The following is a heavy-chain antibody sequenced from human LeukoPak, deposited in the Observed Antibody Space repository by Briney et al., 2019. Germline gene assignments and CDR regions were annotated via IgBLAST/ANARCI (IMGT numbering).Heavy chain of an antibody. CDR1: GGTFSSYA. CDR2: IIPIFGTA. D-gene: IGHD3-10*01. V-gene: IGHV1-69*05. J-gene: IGHJ5*02. CDR3: ARGGITMVRGVIANGGNWFDP. Sequence: SVKVSCKASGGTFSSYAISWVRQAPGQGLEWMGRIIPIFGTANYTQKFQGRVTITTDESTSTAYMELSSLRSEDTAVYYCARGGITMVRGVIANGGNWFDPWGQGTLVTVSS.